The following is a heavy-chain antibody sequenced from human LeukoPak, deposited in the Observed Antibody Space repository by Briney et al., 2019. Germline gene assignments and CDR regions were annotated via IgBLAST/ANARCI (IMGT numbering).Heavy chain of an antibody. V-gene: IGHV3-21*01. CDR2: ISSSSSYI. CDR3: ARVQDWNGFDY. Sequence: GGSLRLSCAASGFTFSSYSMNWVRQAPGKGLEWVSSISSSSSYIYYADSVKGRFTISRDNAKNSLYLQMNSLRAEDTAVYCCARVQDWNGFDYWGQGTLVTVSS. D-gene: IGHD1-1*01. CDR1: GFTFSSYS. J-gene: IGHJ4*02.